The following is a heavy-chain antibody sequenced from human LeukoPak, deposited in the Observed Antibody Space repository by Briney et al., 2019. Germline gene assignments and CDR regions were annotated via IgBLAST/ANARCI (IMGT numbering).Heavy chain of an antibody. CDR1: GFTFSSYS. CDR2: ISSSSSTI. CDR3: AKRIQSAMATGY. V-gene: IGHV3-48*01. J-gene: IGHJ4*02. D-gene: IGHD5-18*01. Sequence: GGSLRLSCAASGFTFSSYSMNWVRQAPGKGLEWVSYISSSSSTIYYADSVKGRFTISGDNSKNTLYLQMNSLRAEDTAVYYCAKRIQSAMATGYWGQGTLVTVSS.